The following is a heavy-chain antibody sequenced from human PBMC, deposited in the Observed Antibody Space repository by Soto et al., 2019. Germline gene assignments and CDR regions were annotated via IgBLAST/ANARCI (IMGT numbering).Heavy chain of an antibody. CDR2: IYYSEST. CDR3: ASVKNWNDFDY. CDR1: GGSISSYY. V-gene: IGHV4-59*01. D-gene: IGHD1-1*01. Sequence: SETQSLTCSVSGGSISSYYWSWIRQPPGKGLEWIGYIYYSESTKYNPSLESRVTISLDTSENQFSLKLSSVTAADTAVYYCASVKNWNDFDYWGQGTLVTVSS. J-gene: IGHJ4*02.